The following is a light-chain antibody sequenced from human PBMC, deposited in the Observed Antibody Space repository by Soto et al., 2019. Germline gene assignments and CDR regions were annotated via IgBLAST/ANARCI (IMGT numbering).Light chain of an antibody. CDR3: QQRSTWLPLS. V-gene: IGKV3-11*02. J-gene: IGKJ4*01. Sequence: EIVVTQSPATLSLSPGERATLSCRTSQSVGSYLAWYQKKPGKAPRLLIYDASNRATGIPARFSGSGSGRDFTLTISSLEPEDFAVYSCQQRSTWLPLSFGGGTQVEIK. CDR2: DAS. CDR1: QSVGSY.